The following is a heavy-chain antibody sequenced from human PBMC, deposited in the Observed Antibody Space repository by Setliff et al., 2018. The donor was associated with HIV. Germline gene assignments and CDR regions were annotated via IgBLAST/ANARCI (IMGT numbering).Heavy chain of an antibody. CDR2: INSYNGNI. CDR3: ARDMTTVTTEGWRDGWFDP. Sequence: ASVKVSCKASGYTFSQYGFSWVRQAPGQGLEWMGWINSYNGNINYAQKFQGRVTMTTDTSTSTAYMELRSLRSDDTAMYYCARDMTTVTTEGWRDGWFDPWGQGTLVTVSS. D-gene: IGHD4-17*01. CDR1: GYTFSQYG. V-gene: IGHV1-18*01. J-gene: IGHJ5*02.